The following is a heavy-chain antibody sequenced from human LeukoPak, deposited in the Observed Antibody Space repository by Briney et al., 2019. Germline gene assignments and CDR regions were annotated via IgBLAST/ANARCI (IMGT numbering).Heavy chain of an antibody. V-gene: IGHV1-2*02. D-gene: IGHD5-24*01. Sequence: ASVKVSCKASGYTFTGYYMHWVRQAPGQGLEWMGWINPNSGGTNYAQKFQGRVTMTRDTSISTAYMELSRLRSGDTAVYYCARSVEMATIECDYFDYWGQGTLVTVSS. CDR1: GYTFTGYY. CDR3: ARSVEMATIECDYFDY. J-gene: IGHJ4*02. CDR2: INPNSGGT.